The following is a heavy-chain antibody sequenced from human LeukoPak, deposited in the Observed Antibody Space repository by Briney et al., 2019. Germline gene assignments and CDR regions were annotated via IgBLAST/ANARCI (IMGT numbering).Heavy chain of an antibody. D-gene: IGHD5-24*01. Sequence: SETLSLTCTVSGGSISSHYWSWIRQPPGKGLEWIGYIHYSGSTNYNPSLKSRVTISVDTSKNQFSLKLSSVTAADTAVYYCARDVEMATEGAFGIWGQGTMVTVSS. V-gene: IGHV4-59*11. CDR2: IHYSGST. J-gene: IGHJ3*02. CDR3: ARDVEMATEGAFGI. CDR1: GGSISSHY.